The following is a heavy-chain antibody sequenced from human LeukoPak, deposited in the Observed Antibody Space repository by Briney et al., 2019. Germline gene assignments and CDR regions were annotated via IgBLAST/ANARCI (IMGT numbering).Heavy chain of an antibody. D-gene: IGHD3-10*01. V-gene: IGHV3-30-3*01. J-gene: IGHJ4*02. CDR2: ISFDGIDK. CDR1: GFTFSSYA. Sequence: HPGGSLRLSCAASGFTFSSYAMHWVRQAPGKGLEWVTLISFDGIDKYYADSVKGRFTISRDNSKNTLYLQMNSLRAEDTAVYYCARKGSVLLWFTDWGQGTLVTVSS. CDR3: ARKGSVLLWFTD.